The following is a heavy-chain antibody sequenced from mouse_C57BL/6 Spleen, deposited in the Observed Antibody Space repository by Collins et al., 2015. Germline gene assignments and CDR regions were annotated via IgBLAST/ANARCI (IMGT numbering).Heavy chain of an antibody. CDR1: GYTFTTYG. CDR2: INTYSGVP. V-gene: IGHV9-3*01. D-gene: IGHD1-1*01. Sequence: QIQLVQSGPELKKPGETKISCKASGYTFTTYGMSWVKQAPGKGLKWMGWINTYSGVPTYADDFKGRFAFSLQTSASTAYLQINNLKNEDTATYFCARSRHYYGSSYDWYFDVWGTGTTVTVSS. CDR3: ARSRHYYGSSYDWYFDV. J-gene: IGHJ1*03.